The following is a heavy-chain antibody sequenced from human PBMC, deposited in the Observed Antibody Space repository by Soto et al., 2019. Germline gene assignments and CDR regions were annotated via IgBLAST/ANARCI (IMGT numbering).Heavy chain of an antibody. CDR2: ISYDGSNK. Sequence: GGSLRLSCAASGFTFSSYAMHWVRQAPGKGLEWVAVISYDGSNKYYADSVKGRFTISRDNSKNTLYLQMNSLRAEDTAVYYCARDRQLVLDYWGQGTLVTVS. CDR3: ARDRQLVLDY. J-gene: IGHJ4*02. V-gene: IGHV3-30-3*01. CDR1: GFTFSSYA. D-gene: IGHD6-13*01.